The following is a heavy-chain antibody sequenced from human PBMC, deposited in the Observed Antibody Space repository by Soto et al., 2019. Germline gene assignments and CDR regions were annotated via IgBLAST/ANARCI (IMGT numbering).Heavy chain of an antibody. CDR2: IYSSGSA. CDR1: RASIYTYS. D-gene: IGHD1-26*01. Sequence: SETLSLTCTVSRASIYTYSWTWIRQPAGKGLQWIGHIYSSGSANYSPSLKSRVSMSVDSSKNQISLRLSSVTAADTAVYYCATIVGANDYWGQGALVTVSS. CDR3: ATIVGANDY. V-gene: IGHV4-4*07. J-gene: IGHJ4*02.